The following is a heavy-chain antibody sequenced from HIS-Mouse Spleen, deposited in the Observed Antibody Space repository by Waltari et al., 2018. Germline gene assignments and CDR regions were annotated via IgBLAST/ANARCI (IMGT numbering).Heavy chain of an antibody. D-gene: IGHD1-26*01. Sequence: QVQLVESGGGVVQPGRSLRLSCAASGFTFSSYGMHWVRQAPGKGMEGVAVKSYDGSNKYYADSGKGRFTISRDNSKNTLYLQMNSLRAEDTAVYYCAKDRGSPLYFDYWGQGTLVTVSS. J-gene: IGHJ4*02. V-gene: IGHV3-30*18. CDR3: AKDRGSPLYFDY. CDR2: KSYDGSNK. CDR1: GFTFSSYG.